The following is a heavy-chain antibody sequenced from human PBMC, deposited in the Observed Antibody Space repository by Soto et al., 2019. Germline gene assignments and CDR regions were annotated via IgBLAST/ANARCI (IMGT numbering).Heavy chain of an antibody. V-gene: IGHV1-18*01. D-gene: IGHD4-17*01. Sequence: QLQLVQSGAEAKKPGASVKVSCKASGYTFPTSTISWLRQAPGQGLEWMGWIKAYSGNTNYAQKLQGRVTMTTDTSTSTAYMELRSLTTDDTAIYYCATANYGDDDYWGQGTLVTVSS. CDR2: IKAYSGNT. CDR3: ATANYGDDDY. J-gene: IGHJ4*02. CDR1: GYTFPTST.